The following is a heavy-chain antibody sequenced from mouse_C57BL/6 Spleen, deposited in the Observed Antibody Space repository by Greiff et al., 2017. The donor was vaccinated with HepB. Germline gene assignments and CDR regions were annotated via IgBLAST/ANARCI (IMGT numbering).Heavy chain of an antibody. CDR3: ARHEGAD. CDR1: GFTFSSYG. Sequence: EVQLVESGGDLVKPGGSLKLSCAASGFTFSSYGMSWVRQTPDKRLEWVATISSGGSYTYYPDSVKGRFTISRDNAKNTLYLQMSSLKSEDTAMYYCARHEGADWGQGTLVTVSA. V-gene: IGHV5-6*01. J-gene: IGHJ3*01. CDR2: ISSGGSYT.